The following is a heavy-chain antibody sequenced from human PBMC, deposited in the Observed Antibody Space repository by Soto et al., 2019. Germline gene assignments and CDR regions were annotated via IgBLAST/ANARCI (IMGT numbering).Heavy chain of an antibody. CDR2: ISSSGSTI. J-gene: IGHJ5*02. V-gene: IGHV3-11*01. Sequence: GGSLRLSCAASGFTFSDYYMSWIRQAPGKGLEWVSYISSSGSTIYYADSVKGRFTISRDNAKNSLYLQMNSLRAEDTAVYYCARDRIEVDGHPRYNWFDPWGQGTLVTVSS. CDR3: ARDRIEVDGHPRYNWFDP. CDR1: GFTFSDYY. D-gene: IGHD6-19*01.